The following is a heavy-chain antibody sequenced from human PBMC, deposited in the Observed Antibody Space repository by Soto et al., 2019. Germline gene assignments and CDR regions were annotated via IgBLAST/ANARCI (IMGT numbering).Heavy chain of an antibody. Sequence: QVQLQESGPGLVKPSQTLSLTCTVSGGSISSGGYYWSWIRQHPGKGLEWIEYIYYSGSTYYNPSLKSRVTISVDTSKNQFSLKLSSVTAADTAVYYCARGGIFGVVTFIDPWGQGTLVTVSS. CDR2: IYYSGST. CDR3: ARGGIFGVVTFIDP. J-gene: IGHJ5*02. V-gene: IGHV4-31*03. D-gene: IGHD3-3*01. CDR1: GGSISSGGYY.